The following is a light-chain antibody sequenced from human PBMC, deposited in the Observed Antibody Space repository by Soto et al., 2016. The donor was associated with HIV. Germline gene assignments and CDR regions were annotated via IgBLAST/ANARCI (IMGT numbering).Light chain of an antibody. CDR3: QQYKNYPLT. V-gene: IGKV1-17*03. Sequence: DIQMTQSPSAMSASVGDRVTITCRASQGIGNYLAWYQQKPGNVPKRLIYAASTLQSGVSSKFSGSGSGTDFTLTISSLQPEDLATYFCQQYKNYPLTFGGGTKVEIK. J-gene: IGKJ4*01. CDR2: AAS. CDR1: QGIGNY.